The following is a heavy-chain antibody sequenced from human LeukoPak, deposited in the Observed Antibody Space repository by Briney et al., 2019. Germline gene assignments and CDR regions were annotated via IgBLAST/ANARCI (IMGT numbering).Heavy chain of an antibody. CDR1: GYSISSGYY. D-gene: IGHD2-15*01. J-gene: IGHJ4*02. Sequence: SETLSLTCAVSGYSISSGYYWGWIRQPPGKGREWFGSIYHSGSTYYNPSLKSRVTISVDTSKNQFSLKLSSVTAADTAVYYCARPRGSCSGGSCYYYYFDYWGQGTLVTVSS. CDR3: ARPRGSCSGGSCYYYYFDY. V-gene: IGHV4-38-2*01. CDR2: IYHSGST.